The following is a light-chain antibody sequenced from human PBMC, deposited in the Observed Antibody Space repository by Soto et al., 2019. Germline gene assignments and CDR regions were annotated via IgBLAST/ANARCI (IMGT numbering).Light chain of an antibody. CDR2: DAS. Sequence: DSVLTQSPDTLSLSPGERATLSCRASQSVSSSYLAWYQQKPGQAPRLLIYDASSRATGIPDRFSGGGSGTDFTLTISRLEPEDFAVYYCQQFSSYPLTFGGGTKVDI. CDR1: QSVSSSY. CDR3: QQFSSYPLT. J-gene: IGKJ4*01. V-gene: IGKV3-20*01.